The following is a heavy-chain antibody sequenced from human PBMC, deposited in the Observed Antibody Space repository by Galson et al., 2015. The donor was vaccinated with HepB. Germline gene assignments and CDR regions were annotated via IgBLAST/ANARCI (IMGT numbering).Heavy chain of an antibody. V-gene: IGHV1-2*04. CDR3: ARERNYHYGMDV. CDR1: GYTFTGYY. CDR2: INPNSGGT. Sequence: SVKVSCKASGYTFTGYYMHWVRQAPGQGLEWMGWINPNSGGTNYAQKFQGWVTMTRDTSISTAYMELSRLRSDDTAVYYCARERNYHYGMDVWGQGTTVTVSS. J-gene: IGHJ6*02.